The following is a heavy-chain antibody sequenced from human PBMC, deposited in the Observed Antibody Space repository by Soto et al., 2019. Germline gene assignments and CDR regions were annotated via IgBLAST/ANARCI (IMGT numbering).Heavy chain of an antibody. CDR1: GFTFSSYG. D-gene: IGHD2-15*01. CDR2: IWFDGSDK. V-gene: IGHV3-33*01. CDR3: ARLYCSASSCYSVGAFDI. J-gene: IGHJ3*02. Sequence: QVQLVESGGGVVQPGRSLRLPCAASGFTFSSYGMHWVRQAPGKGLEWVALIWFDGSDKYYTESVKGRFTISRDNSKSTLYLQMNSLRAEDTAVYYCARLYCSASSCYSVGAFDIRGQGTMVTVSS.